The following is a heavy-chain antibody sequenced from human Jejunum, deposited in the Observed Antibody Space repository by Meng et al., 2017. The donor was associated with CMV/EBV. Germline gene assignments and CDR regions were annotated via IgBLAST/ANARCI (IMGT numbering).Heavy chain of an antibody. Sequence: VKWVESGGGLVKPGGSMRLSCEVFSLNFSDYYMGWIRQAPGKGLEWVSYISSRSTFTNFADSVKGRFTISRDNAKHSLYLQMNSLRADGTAIYYCARVRDLVHWSFDLWGRGTLVTVSS. V-gene: IGHV3-11*05. CDR1: SLNFSDYY. CDR3: ARVRDLVHWSFDL. J-gene: IGHJ2*01. CDR2: ISSRSTFT.